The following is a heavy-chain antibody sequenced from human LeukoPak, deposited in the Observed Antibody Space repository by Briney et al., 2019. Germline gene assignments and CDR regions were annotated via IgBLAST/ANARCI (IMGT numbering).Heavy chain of an antibody. V-gene: IGHV3-48*04. CDR1: GFTFSSYS. Sequence: GGSLRPSCAASGFTFSSYSTNWGRQARGKGLGWVSYIRFRSSTINYADSVKGRFAISRANAKDSLYLQMNSLRAEDTAGYYCARGSNWGQGTLVTVSS. CDR3: ARGSN. J-gene: IGHJ4*02. D-gene: IGHD3/OR15-3a*01. CDR2: IRFRSSTI.